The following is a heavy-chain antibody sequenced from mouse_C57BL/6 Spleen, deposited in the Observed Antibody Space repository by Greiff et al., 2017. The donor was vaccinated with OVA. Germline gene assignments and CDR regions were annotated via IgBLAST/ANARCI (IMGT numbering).Heavy chain of an antibody. J-gene: IGHJ4*01. Sequence: QVQLQQPGAELVKPGASVKLSCKASGYTFTSYWMQWVKQRPGQGLEWIGEIDPSDSYTNYNQKFKGQATLTVDTSSSTAYMQLSSLTSEDSAVYYCARRGAYYGNYVGYYAMDYWGQGTSVTVSS. CDR3: ARRGAYYGNYVGYYAMDY. V-gene: IGHV1-50*01. CDR1: GYTFTSYW. CDR2: IDPSDSYT. D-gene: IGHD2-10*01.